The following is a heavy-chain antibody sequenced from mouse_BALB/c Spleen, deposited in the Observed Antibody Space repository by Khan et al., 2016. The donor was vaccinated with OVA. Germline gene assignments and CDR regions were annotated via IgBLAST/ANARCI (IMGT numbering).Heavy chain of an antibody. CDR3: ARPAYDGYYDV. CDR1: GYTFTDYG. CDR2: ISPYSGNT. J-gene: IGHJ2*01. Sequence: QVQLQQSGPELVRPGVSVKISCKGSGYTFTDYGVNWMKQSHAKSLEWIGIISPYSGNTNYNQKFKGKATMTVDKSSSTAYMELTSLTSEESAIYYCARPAYDGYYDVWGQGTTLTVSS. D-gene: IGHD2-3*01. V-gene: IGHV1S137*01.